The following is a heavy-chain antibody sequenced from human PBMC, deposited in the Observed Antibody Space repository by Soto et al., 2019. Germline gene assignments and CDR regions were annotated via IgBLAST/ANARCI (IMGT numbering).Heavy chain of an antibody. D-gene: IGHD3-16*02. CDR1: GGSISSGDYY. CDR2: IYYSGST. Sequence: PSETLSLTCTVSGGSISSGDYYWSWIRQPPGKGLEWIGYIYYSGSTYYNPSLKSRVTISVDTSKNQFSLKLSSVTAADTAVYYCARCYDYVWGSYRSNWFDPWGQGTLVTVSS. V-gene: IGHV4-30-4*01. J-gene: IGHJ5*02. CDR3: ARCYDYVWGSYRSNWFDP.